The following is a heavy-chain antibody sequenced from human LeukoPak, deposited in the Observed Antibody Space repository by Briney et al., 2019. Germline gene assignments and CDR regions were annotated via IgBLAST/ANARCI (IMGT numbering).Heavy chain of an antibody. J-gene: IGHJ5*02. Sequence: GGSLRLSCAASGFTLSDYYMSWIRQAPGKGLEWVSYISSSSSYTNYADSVKGRFTISRDNAKNSLYLQMNSLRAEDTAVYYCARDRALPDSWFDPWGQGTLVTVSS. CDR2: ISSSSSYT. V-gene: IGHV3-11*05. D-gene: IGHD1-14*01. CDR3: ARDRALPDSWFDP. CDR1: GFTLSDYY.